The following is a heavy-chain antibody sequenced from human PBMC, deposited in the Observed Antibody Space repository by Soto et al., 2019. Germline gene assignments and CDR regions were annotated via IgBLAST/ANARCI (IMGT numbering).Heavy chain of an antibody. CDR1: GYRFTSYW. D-gene: IGHD5-12*01. J-gene: IGHJ4*02. CDR2: IYPGDSDT. V-gene: IGHV5-51*01. CDR3: ARLLYGDGYPDSVLDY. Sequence: GESLKISCKGSGYRFTSYWIGWVRQMPGKGLEWMAIIYPGDSDTRYSPSFQGQVTISADKSISTAYLQWSSLKASDTAMYYCARLLYGDGYPDSVLDYWGQGTLVTVSS.